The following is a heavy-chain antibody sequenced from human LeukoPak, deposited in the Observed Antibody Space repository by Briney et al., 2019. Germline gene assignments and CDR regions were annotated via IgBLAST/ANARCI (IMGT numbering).Heavy chain of an antibody. Sequence: SETLSLTCAVYGGSFSGYYWSWIRQPPGKGLEWIGYIYYSGSTNYNPSLKSRVTISVDTSKNQFSLKLSSVTAADTAVYYCARHGLSSGWFDYWGQGTLVTVSS. CDR3: ARHGLSSGWFDY. CDR1: GGSFSGYY. J-gene: IGHJ4*02. CDR2: IYYSGST. D-gene: IGHD6-19*01. V-gene: IGHV4-59*08.